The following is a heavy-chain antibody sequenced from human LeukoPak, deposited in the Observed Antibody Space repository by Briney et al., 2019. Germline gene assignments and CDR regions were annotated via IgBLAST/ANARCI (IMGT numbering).Heavy chain of an antibody. CDR3: AKDIYDFWSGYYGMDV. CDR2: INSDGSST. V-gene: IGHV3-74*01. D-gene: IGHD3-3*01. CDR1: GFTFSSYS. Sequence: PGGSLRLSCAASGFTFSSYSMNWVRQAPGKGLVWVSRINSDGSSTSYADSVKGRFTISRDNAKNTLYLQMNSLRAEDTAVYYCAKDIYDFWSGYYGMDVWGQGTTVTVSS. J-gene: IGHJ6*02.